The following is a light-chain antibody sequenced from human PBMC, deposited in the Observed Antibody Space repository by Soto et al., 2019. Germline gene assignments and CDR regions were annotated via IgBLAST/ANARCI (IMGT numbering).Light chain of an antibody. J-gene: IGKJ1*01. Sequence: EIVLPQSPDTLSLSPGERSTLSCRASQSVSNNYLAWYQQKPGQAPRLLIYGASNRATGIPDRFSGSGSGTDFTLTISRLEPEDFALYYCQQYGSSGTFGQGTKVDIK. CDR3: QQYGSSGT. CDR2: GAS. V-gene: IGKV3-20*01. CDR1: QSVSNNY.